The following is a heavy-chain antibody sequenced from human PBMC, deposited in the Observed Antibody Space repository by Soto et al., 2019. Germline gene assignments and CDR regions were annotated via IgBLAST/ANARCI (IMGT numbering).Heavy chain of an antibody. V-gene: IGHV1-8*01. J-gene: IGHJ6*02. CDR3: ARGAYSSSSPSSHYYYYGMDV. Sequence: ASVKVSCKASGYTFTSYDINWVRQATGQGLEWMGWMNPNSGNTGYAQKFQVRVTMTRNTSISTAYLELSSLRSEDTAVYYCARGAYSSSSPSSHYYYYGMDVWGQGTTVTVSS. CDR2: MNPNSGNT. D-gene: IGHD6-6*01. CDR1: GYTFTSYD.